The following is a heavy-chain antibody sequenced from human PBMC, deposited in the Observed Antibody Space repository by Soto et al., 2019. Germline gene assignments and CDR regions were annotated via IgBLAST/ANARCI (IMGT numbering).Heavy chain of an antibody. Sequence: LRLSCAASGSTFSSYGMHWVRQAPGKGLEWVAVIWYDGSNKYYADSVKGRFTISRDNSKNTLYLQMNSLRAEDTAVYYCARDAYSSSWYNYYYYYGMDVWGQGTTVTVSS. CDR3: ARDAYSSSWYNYYYYYGMDV. V-gene: IGHV3-33*01. CDR1: GSTFSSYG. D-gene: IGHD6-13*01. J-gene: IGHJ6*02. CDR2: IWYDGSNK.